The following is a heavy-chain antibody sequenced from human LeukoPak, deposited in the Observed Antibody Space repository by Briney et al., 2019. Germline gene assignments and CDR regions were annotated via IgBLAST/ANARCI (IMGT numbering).Heavy chain of an antibody. J-gene: IGHJ3*02. Sequence: SETLSLTCTVSGDSISSFYWRWIRRPPGKGLEGIGYIYSSGSTSHNPSLKRRLTISVDTSKNQFSLNLTSVTAADTAVYYCARHPRNEALDAFDIWGQGTMVTVSS. D-gene: IGHD1-1*01. CDR3: ARHPRNEALDAFDI. CDR1: GDSISSFY. V-gene: IGHV4-4*09. CDR2: IYSSGST.